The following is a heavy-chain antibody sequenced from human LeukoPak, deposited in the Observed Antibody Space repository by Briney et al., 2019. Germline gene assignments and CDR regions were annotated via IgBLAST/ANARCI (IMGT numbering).Heavy chain of an antibody. CDR1: GFTFSSYA. V-gene: IGHV3-23*01. CDR2: ISGSGGNT. J-gene: IGHJ4*02. D-gene: IGHD6-19*01. Sequence: GGSLTLSCAASGFTFSSYAMTWVRQAPGKGLEWVSGISGSGGNTYYTDSVRGRLSISRDNSKNTLYLQVNSLRAEDTAVYYCAKGRTEGGTLALDYWGQGTLATVSS. CDR3: AKGRTEGGTLALDY.